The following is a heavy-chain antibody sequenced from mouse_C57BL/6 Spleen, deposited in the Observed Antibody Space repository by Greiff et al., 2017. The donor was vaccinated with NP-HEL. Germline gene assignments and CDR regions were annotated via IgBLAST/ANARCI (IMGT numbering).Heavy chain of an antibody. CDR2: INPNNGGT. J-gene: IGHJ3*01. D-gene: IGHD1-1*01. Sequence: EVQLQQSGPELVKPGASVKISCKASGYTFTDYYMNWVKQSHGKSLEWIGDINPNNGGTSYNQKFKGKATLTVDKSSSTAYMELRSLTFEDSAVYYCANYGSSSAWFAYWGQGTLVTVSA. CDR3: ANYGSSSAWFAY. CDR1: GYTFTDYY. V-gene: IGHV1-26*01.